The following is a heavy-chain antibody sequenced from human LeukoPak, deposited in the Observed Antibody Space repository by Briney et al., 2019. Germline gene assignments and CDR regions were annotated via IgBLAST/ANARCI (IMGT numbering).Heavy chain of an antibody. Sequence: PGGSLRLSCAASGFTFSSFSMNWVRQAPGKGLEWVSSIARTTDYIYYADSVKGRFTISRDKATNSLFLQMNSLRAEDTAVYYCASDYSDYSYYYYGLDVWGQGTTVIVSS. CDR1: GFTFSSFS. CDR2: IARTTDYI. V-gene: IGHV3-21*01. J-gene: IGHJ6*02. CDR3: ASDYSDYSYYYYGLDV. D-gene: IGHD4-11*01.